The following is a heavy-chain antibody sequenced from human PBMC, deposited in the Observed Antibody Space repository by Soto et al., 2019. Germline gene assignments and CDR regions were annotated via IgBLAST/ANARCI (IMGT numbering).Heavy chain of an antibody. V-gene: IGHV1-46*01. CDR1: GYPFTSYY. D-gene: IGHD6-6*01. CDR2: INPSGGST. CDR3: ARDTKRGEARPHDAFDI. Sequence: XSVKGSCNASGYPFTSYYIHWVRQAPGQGLEWMGIINPSGGSTIYAQKFQGRVTMTRDTSTSTVYMELSSLRSEDTAVYYCARDTKRGEARPHDAFDIWGQGTMVTVSS. J-gene: IGHJ3*02.